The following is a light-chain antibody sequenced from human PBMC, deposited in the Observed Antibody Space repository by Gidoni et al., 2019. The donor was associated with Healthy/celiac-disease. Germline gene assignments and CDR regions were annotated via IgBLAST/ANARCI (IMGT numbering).Light chain of an antibody. CDR3: QAWDSSILYV. J-gene: IGLJ1*01. CDR1: KLGDKY. CDR2: QDS. V-gene: IGLV3-1*01. Sequence: SYELTQPPSVSVSPGQTASITCSGDKLGDKYACWYQQKPGQSPVLVIYQDSKRPSGIPERLSGSNSGNTATLTISGTQAMDEADYYCQAWDSSILYVFGTGTKVTVL.